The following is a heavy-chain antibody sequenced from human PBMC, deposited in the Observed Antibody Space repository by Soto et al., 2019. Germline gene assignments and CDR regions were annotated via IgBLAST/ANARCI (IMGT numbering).Heavy chain of an antibody. CDR1: GYSFTSYW. CDR2: IYPGDSDT. Sequence: GQSLKISCKGSGYSFTSYWIGWVRQMPGKGLEWMGIIYPGDSDTRYSPSFQGQVTISADKSISTAYLQWSSLKASDSAMYYCARCDYDSSGYHRLDYWGQGTLVTVSS. CDR3: ARCDYDSSGYHRLDY. J-gene: IGHJ4*02. D-gene: IGHD3-22*01. V-gene: IGHV5-51*01.